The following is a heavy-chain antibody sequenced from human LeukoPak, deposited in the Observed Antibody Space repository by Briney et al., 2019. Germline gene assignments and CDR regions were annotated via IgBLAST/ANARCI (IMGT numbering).Heavy chain of an antibody. CDR3: ARSARGGPYYFDY. J-gene: IGHJ4*02. Sequence: SETLSLTCTVSGGSISSYYWSWIRQPPGKGLEWIGYIYYSGSTNYNPSLKSRVTISVDTSKNQFSLKLSSVTAADMAVYYCARSARGGPYYFDYWGQGTLVTVSS. CDR1: GGSISSYY. D-gene: IGHD3-10*01. CDR2: IYYSGST. V-gene: IGHV4-59*08.